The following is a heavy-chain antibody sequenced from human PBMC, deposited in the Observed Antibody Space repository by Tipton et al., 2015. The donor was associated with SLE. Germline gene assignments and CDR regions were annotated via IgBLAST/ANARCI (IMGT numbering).Heavy chain of an antibody. Sequence: TLSLTCAVSGGSISSSNWWSWVRQPPGKGLEWIGEIYHSGSTNYNPSLKSRVTIPVDKSKNQFSLKLSSVTAADTAVYYCARDSGSYYAFDYWGQGTLVTVSS. J-gene: IGHJ4*02. CDR2: IYHSGST. CDR3: ARDSGSYYAFDY. CDR1: GGSISSSNW. V-gene: IGHV4-4*02. D-gene: IGHD1-26*01.